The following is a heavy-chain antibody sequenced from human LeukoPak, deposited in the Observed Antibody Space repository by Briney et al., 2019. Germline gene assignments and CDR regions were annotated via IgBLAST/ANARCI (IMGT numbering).Heavy chain of an antibody. D-gene: IGHD1-26*01. V-gene: IGHV3-23*01. Sequence: GGPLKLSGAPPDFPLSNNPITGSPKAPGRGRRWVSTIYGSGDGTYYADSVKGRFTISRDNSKNTLYVQMNSLRAEDTAVYYCAKGHAPSGSYADYWGQGTLVTVSS. CDR2: IYGSGDGT. J-gene: IGHJ4*02. CDR3: AKGHAPSGSYADY. CDR1: DFPLSNNP.